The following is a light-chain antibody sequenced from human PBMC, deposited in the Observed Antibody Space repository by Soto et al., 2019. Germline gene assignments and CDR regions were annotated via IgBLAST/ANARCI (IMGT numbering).Light chain of an antibody. Sequence: EIVMTQSPATLSVSPWERATLSCRASQSVSSNLAWYQLKPGQAPRLLIYGASTRATAVPARFSGIGSGTEFTLTISSLQSEDFAVYYCQQYDNWPTFGHGTKVDLK. J-gene: IGKJ1*01. CDR1: QSVSSN. CDR3: QQYDNWPT. V-gene: IGKV3-15*01. CDR2: GAS.